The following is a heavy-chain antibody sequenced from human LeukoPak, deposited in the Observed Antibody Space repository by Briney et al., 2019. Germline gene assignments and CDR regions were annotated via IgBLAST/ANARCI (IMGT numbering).Heavy chain of an antibody. CDR3: TTFSMIVVAITD. J-gene: IGHJ4*02. V-gene: IGHV3-15*01. CDR2: IKSKTDGGTT. D-gene: IGHD3-22*01. CDR1: GFTFSNAW. Sequence: GGSLRLSCAASGFTFSNAWMSWVRQAPGKGLEWVGRIKSKTDGGTTDYAAPVKGRFTISRDDSKNTLYLQMNSLKTEDTAVYYCTTFSMIVVAITDWGQGTLVTVSS.